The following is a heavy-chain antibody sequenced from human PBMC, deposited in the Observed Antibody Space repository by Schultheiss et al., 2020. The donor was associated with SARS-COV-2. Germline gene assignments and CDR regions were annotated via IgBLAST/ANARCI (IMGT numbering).Heavy chain of an antibody. CDR1: GYSFTSYW. CDR2: IYPGDSDT. Sequence: GESLKISCKGSGYSFTSYWIGWVRQMPGKGLEWMGIIYPGDSDTRYSPSFQGQVTISADKSISTAYLQWSSLKASDTAMYYCARRGIAVAGTGEFDYWGQGTLVTVSS. V-gene: IGHV5-51*01. J-gene: IGHJ4*02. CDR3: ARRGIAVAGTGEFDY. D-gene: IGHD6-19*01.